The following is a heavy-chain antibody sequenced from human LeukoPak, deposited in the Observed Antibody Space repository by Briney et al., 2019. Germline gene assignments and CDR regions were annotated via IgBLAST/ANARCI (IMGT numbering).Heavy chain of an antibody. CDR1: GFTFSDHA. Sequence: GGSLRLSCVASGFTFSDHAMTWVRQLPGKGLEWVSSISGSNAVSWYADSVKGRFTISRDNYKNTVFLQMNSLRAGDTAVYYCAKDIYGDSWGQGTLVTVSS. V-gene: IGHV3-23*01. J-gene: IGHJ4*02. CDR2: ISGSNAVS. CDR3: AKDIYGDS. D-gene: IGHD3-3*02.